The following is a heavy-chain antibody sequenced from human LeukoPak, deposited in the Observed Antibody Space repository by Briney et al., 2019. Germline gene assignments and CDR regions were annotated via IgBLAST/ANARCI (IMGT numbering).Heavy chain of an antibody. CDR2: IYYSGST. CDR3: ARGAGPYYYDSSGYKAFDI. J-gene: IGHJ3*02. D-gene: IGHD3-22*01. Sequence: KSSETLSLTCTVSGGSISSSSYYWGWIRQPPGKGLEWIGSIYYSGSTYYNPSLKSRVTISVDTSKNQFSLKLSSVTAADTAVYYCARGAGPYYYDSSGYKAFDIWGQGTMVTVSS. CDR1: GGSISSSSYY. V-gene: IGHV4-39*07.